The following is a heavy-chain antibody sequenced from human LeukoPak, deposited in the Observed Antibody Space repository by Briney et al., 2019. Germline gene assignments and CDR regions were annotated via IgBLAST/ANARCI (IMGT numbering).Heavy chain of an antibody. J-gene: IGHJ4*02. CDR2: ISGGGGST. V-gene: IGHV3-23*01. D-gene: IGHD3-22*01. Sequence: GGSLRLSCTASGFTFGTYAMSWVRQAPGKGLEWVSDISGGGGSTNYAGSVKGRFTISRDNSKNTLYLQMNSLRAEDTAVYHCAKRDKYYYDHSGYPDYWGQGTLVTVSS. CDR3: AKRDKYYYDHSGYPDY. CDR1: GFTFGTYA.